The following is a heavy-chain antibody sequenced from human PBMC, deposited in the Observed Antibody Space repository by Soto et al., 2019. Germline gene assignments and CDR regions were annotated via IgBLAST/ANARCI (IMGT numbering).Heavy chain of an antibody. D-gene: IGHD3-10*01. J-gene: IGHJ4*02. CDR3: VSYGSGTYYRGYSFDS. CDR2: IYHSGST. CDR1: GGSISSGGYS. V-gene: IGHV4-30-2*01. Sequence: PSETLSLTCAVSGGSISSGGYSWSWIRQPPGKGLEWIGYIYHSGSTYYNPSLKSRVTISVDRSKNQFSLKLSSVTAADTAVYYCVSYGSGTYYRGYSFDSWSQGSLVTVSS.